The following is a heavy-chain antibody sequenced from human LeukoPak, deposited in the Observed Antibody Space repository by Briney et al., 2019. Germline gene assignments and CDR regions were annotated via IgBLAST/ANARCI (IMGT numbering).Heavy chain of an antibody. CDR3: ARGYCSGDCFTLFDY. Sequence: ASVKVSCKASGYMFTGYYMHWVRQAPGQGLEWMGWINPNSGGTNYAQKFQGRVTMTRYTSISTAYMELSSLRSDDTAVYYCARGYCSGDCFTLFDYWGQGTLVTVSS. D-gene: IGHD2-21*02. V-gene: IGHV1-2*02. CDR2: INPNSGGT. J-gene: IGHJ4*02. CDR1: GYMFTGYY.